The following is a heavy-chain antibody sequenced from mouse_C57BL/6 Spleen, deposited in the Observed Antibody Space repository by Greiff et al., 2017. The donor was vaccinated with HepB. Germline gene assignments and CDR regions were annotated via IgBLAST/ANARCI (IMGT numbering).Heavy chain of an antibody. Sequence: QVQLQHSGPELVKPGASVKISCKASGYAFSSSWMNWVKQRPGKGLEWIGRIYPGDGDTNYNGKFKGKATLTADKSSSTAYMQLSSLTSEDSAVYFCASPIYDGYYGAMDYWGQGTSVTVSS. CDR2: IYPGDGDT. CDR3: ASPIYDGYYGAMDY. J-gene: IGHJ4*01. D-gene: IGHD2-3*01. V-gene: IGHV1-82*01. CDR1: GYAFSSSW.